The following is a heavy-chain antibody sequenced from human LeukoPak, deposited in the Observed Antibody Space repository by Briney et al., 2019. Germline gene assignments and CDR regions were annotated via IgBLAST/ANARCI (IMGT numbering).Heavy chain of an antibody. J-gene: IGHJ6*03. CDR1: GFTFSSYA. D-gene: IGHD1-26*01. V-gene: IGHV3-23*01. CDR3: AKTHSGSYYYYYYYYYMDV. Sequence: GGSLRLSCAASGFTFSSYAMSWVRQAPGKGLEWVSAISGSGGSTYYADSVKGRFTISRDNSKNTLYLQMNSLRAEDTAVYYCAKTHSGSYYYYYYYYYMDVWGKGTTVTVSS. CDR2: ISGSGGST.